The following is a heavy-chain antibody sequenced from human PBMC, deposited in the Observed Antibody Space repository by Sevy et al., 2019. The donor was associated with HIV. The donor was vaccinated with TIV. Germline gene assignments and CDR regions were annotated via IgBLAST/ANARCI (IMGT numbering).Heavy chain of an antibody. CDR2: VTSDGTT. V-gene: IGHV3-23*01. Sequence: GGSLRLSCAASGLTLTTTGMSWVRQAPGMGLEWVAGVTSDGTTYYADSVRDRFTVSRDNSKSTLYLQLNSLRADDTAVFYCAGGDTTMITDLDYWGQGTLVTVSS. J-gene: IGHJ4*02. CDR3: AGGDTTMITDLDY. D-gene: IGHD3-16*01. CDR1: GLTLTTTG.